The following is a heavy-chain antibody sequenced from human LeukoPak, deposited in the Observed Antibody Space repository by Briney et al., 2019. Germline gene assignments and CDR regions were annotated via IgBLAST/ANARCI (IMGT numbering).Heavy chain of an antibody. CDR3: ARGAGASSWYFDL. Sequence: SETLSLTCTVCGGSISSGGYYWSWLRQHPGKGLEGIGYIYYSGSTYYNPSLKSRVTISVDTSKNQFSLKLSSVTAADTAVYYCARGAGASSWYFDLWGRGTLVTVSS. V-gene: IGHV4-31*03. J-gene: IGHJ2*01. CDR1: GGSISSGGYY. D-gene: IGHD6-13*01. CDR2: IYYSGST.